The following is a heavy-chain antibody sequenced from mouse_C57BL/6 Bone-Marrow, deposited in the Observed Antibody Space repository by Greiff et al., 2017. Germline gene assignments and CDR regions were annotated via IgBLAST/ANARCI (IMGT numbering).Heavy chain of an antibody. J-gene: IGHJ2*01. CDR1: GFNIKDDY. CDR2: IDPENGDT. D-gene: IGHD3-2*02. CDR3: TWETAQLDFDY. V-gene: IGHV14-4*01. Sequence: EVKLQQSGAELVRPGASVKLSCTASGFNIKDDYMHWVKQRPEQGLEWIGWIDPENGDTEYASKFQGKATITADTSSNTAYLQLSSLTSEDTAVYYCTWETAQLDFDYWGQGTTLTVSS.